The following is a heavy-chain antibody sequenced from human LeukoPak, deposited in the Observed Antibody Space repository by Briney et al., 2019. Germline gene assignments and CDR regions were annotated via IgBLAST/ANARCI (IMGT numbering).Heavy chain of an antibody. CDR1: GFTFSSYS. CDR2: ISSSSSYI. V-gene: IGHV3-21*01. D-gene: IGHD1-26*01. CDR3: ARDGGYSWAFDI. J-gene: IGHJ3*02. Sequence: GGSLRLSCAASGFTFSSYSMNWVRQAPGKGLEWVSSISSSSSYIYYADSVKGRFTISRDNAKNSLYLQMNSLRAEDTAVYYCARDGGYSWAFDIWGQGTMVTVSS.